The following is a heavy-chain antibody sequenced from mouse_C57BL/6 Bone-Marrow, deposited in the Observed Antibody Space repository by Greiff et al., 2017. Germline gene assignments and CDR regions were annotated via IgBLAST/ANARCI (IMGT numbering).Heavy chain of an antibody. D-gene: IGHD1-1*01. V-gene: IGHV7-1*01. J-gene: IGHJ4*01. Sequence: DVMLVESGGGLVQSGRSLRLSCATSGFTFSDFYMEWVRQAPGKGLEWIAASRNKANDYTTEYSASVKGRFIVSRDTSQSILYLQMNALRAEDTAIYYGARDHYYGSGYAMDYWGQGTSVTVSS. CDR1: GFTFSDFY. CDR2: SRNKANDYTT. CDR3: ARDHYYGSGYAMDY.